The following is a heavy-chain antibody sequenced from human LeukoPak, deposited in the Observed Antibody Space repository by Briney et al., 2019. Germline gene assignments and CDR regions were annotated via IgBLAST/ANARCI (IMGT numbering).Heavy chain of an antibody. J-gene: IGHJ5*02. Sequence: SETLSLTCTVSGGSISSSRYFWGWIRQPPGKGLEWIGSIDSSGSTYYNPALKSRVTISVDTSKNHFSLRLSSVTAADTAVYYCARSRNEKRRYSSSSGWFDPWGQGTLVTVSS. CDR1: GGSISSSRYF. CDR3: ARSRNEKRRYSSSSGWFDP. D-gene: IGHD6-6*01. CDR2: IDSSGST. V-gene: IGHV4-39*07.